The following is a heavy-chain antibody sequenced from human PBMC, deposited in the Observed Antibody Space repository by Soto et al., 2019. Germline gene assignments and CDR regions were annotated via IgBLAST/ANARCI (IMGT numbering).Heavy chain of an antibody. V-gene: IGHV3-23*01. CDR2: ISGSGGST. CDR3: GKGGSGSCDTARGKFDS. CDR1: GFTFSSYA. Sequence: EVQLLESGGGLVQPGGSLRLSCAASGFTFSSYAMSWVRQAPGKGLEWVSAISGSGGSTYYADSVKGRFTISRDNSKNTLYQQMKRGRAEDRAVYYLGKGGSGSCDTARGKFDSWGQGTLFPVSS. D-gene: IGHD5-18*01. J-gene: IGHJ4*02.